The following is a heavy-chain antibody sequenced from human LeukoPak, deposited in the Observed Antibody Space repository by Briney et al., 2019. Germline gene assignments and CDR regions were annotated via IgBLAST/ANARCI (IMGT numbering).Heavy chain of an antibody. J-gene: IGHJ4*02. CDR2: INAGNGNT. V-gene: IGHV1-3*01. Sequence: ASVKVSCTASGYTFTSYAMHWVRQAPGQRLEWMGWINAGNGNTKYSQKFQGRVTITRDTSASTAYMELSSLRSEDTAVYYCARDSLLWFGEPSGEFDYWGQGTLVTVSS. CDR3: ARDSLLWFGEPSGEFDY. CDR1: GYTFTSYA. D-gene: IGHD3-10*01.